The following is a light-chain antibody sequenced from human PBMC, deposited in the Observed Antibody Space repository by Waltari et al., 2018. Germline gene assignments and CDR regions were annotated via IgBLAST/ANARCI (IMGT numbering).Light chain of an antibody. V-gene: IGKV1-33*01. CDR2: DAS. Sequence: DIQMTQSPSSLSASVGDRVTISCQASQDIRNYLNWYLHKPGKAPKLLIYDASNLKTGFPSRFTGRGSGTNFTFTINSLQPENIATYYCQQSGTFGQGTRLEIK. CDR1: QDIRNY. J-gene: IGKJ5*01. CDR3: QQSGT.